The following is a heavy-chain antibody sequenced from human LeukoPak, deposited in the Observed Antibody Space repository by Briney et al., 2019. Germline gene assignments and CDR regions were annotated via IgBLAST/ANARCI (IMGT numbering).Heavy chain of an antibody. D-gene: IGHD3-22*01. CDR2: IYSGVST. V-gene: IGHV3-53*01. Sequence: GGSLRLSCAASGFTVSSSYMSWVRQAPGKGLEWVAIIYSGVSTYSADSVKGRFTISRDNSKNTVSLQMNSLRAEDTAVYYCARDSSAYYGFDMWGQGTMVTVSS. CDR3: ARDSSAYYGFDM. CDR1: GFTVSSSY. J-gene: IGHJ3*02.